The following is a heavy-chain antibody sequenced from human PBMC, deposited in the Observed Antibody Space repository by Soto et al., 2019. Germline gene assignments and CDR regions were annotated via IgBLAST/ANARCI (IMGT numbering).Heavy chain of an antibody. CDR3: AKDTRYADYVRWFDS. CDR1: GFTFSSYA. Sequence: EVHLLKSGGGLVQPGGSLRLSCTASGFTFSSYAMTWVRQAPGRGLEGVSGITASGGRTFYADSVKGRFTISRDNSRSTLYLQMNSLRAEDTAVYYCAKDTRYADYVRWFDSWGQGTLVTVSS. CDR2: ITASGGRT. V-gene: IGHV3-23*01. J-gene: IGHJ5*01. D-gene: IGHD4-17*01.